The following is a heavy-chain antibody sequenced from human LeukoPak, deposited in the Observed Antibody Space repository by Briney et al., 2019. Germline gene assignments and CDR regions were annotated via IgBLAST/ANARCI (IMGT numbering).Heavy chain of an antibody. V-gene: IGHV3-74*01. J-gene: IGHJ4*02. CDR2: IKSDGSST. CDR1: GFPFSSYW. Sequence: GGSLRLSCAASGFPFSSYWMHWVRRAPGKGLVWVSRIKSDGSSTSYADSVKGRFTISRDNAKNTVYLQMNSLRVEDTAVYYCARGGYLTYLIDYWGQGTLVTVSS. D-gene: IGHD3-22*01. CDR3: ARGGYLTYLIDY.